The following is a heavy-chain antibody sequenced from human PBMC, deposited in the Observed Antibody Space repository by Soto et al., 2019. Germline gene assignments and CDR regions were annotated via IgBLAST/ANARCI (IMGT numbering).Heavy chain of an antibody. CDR2: IWYDGSNK. Sequence: QVQLVESGGGVVQPGRSLRLSCAASGFTFSSYGMHWVRQAPGKGLEWVAVIWYDGSNKYYADSVKGRFTISRDNSKNTLYLQRNSLRAEDTAVYYCARDLPGIAVAGPTIDYWGQGTLVTVSS. D-gene: IGHD6-19*01. CDR3: ARDLPGIAVAGPTIDY. J-gene: IGHJ4*02. CDR1: GFTFSSYG. V-gene: IGHV3-33*01.